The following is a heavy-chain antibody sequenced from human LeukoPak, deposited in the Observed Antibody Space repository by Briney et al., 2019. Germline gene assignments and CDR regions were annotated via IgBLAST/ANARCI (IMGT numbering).Heavy chain of an antibody. CDR1: GFTFRNYV. CDR3: AREGYYGSGSPPSLYFDY. V-gene: IGHV3-30-3*01. J-gene: IGHJ4*02. D-gene: IGHD3-10*01. Sequence: GGSLRLSCAASGFTFRNYVIHWVRQAPGKGLEWVAVTSSDLNVKLYADSVKGRFTISGDNSRSTLYLQRNSLRPEDTAIYYCAREGYYGSGSPPSLYFDYWGQGTLVTVSS. CDR2: TSSDLNVK.